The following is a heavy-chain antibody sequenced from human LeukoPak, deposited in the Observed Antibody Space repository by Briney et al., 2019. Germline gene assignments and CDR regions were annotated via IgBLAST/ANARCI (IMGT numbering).Heavy chain of an antibody. D-gene: IGHD3-9*01. V-gene: IGHV1-18*01. CDR1: GDTFPKDV. Sequence: ASVKDSSKASGDTFPKDVPSWGREAPRQGGGWMGWITGNKGNTNYAQNLQSTVTMTTETSTRTAYMEQRSLRSAGTAVYYPARRRYYVILTGCYYYSYIDAWGKGASVTVSS. J-gene: IGHJ6*03. CDR3: ARRRYYVILTGCYYYSYIDA. CDR2: ITGNKGNT.